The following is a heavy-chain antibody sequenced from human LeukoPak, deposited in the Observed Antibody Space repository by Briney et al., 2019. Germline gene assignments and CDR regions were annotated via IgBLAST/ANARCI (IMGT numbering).Heavy chain of an antibody. CDR1: GFTFSSSA. CDR3: AADHDYSLSYDSYGPLDA. V-gene: IGHV1-58*01. CDR2: IGVGSGNT. D-gene: IGHD4-11*01. J-gene: IGHJ5*02. Sequence: SVKVSCKASGFTFSSSAVQWVRQARGQRVEWIGWIGVGSGNTNYAERFQDRVTITRDMSTSTTYMELSSLRSEDTAVYYCAADHDYSLSYDSYGPLDAWGQGTLFTVSS.